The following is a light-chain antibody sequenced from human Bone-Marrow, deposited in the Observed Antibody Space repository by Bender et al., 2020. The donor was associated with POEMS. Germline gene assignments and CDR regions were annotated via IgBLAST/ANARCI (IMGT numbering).Light chain of an antibody. Sequence: QSALTQPASVSGSPGQSITISCTGTSSDVGGYNLVSWYQQHPGKAPRLMIFEVTKRPSGVPDRFSGSKSGNTASLTVSGLQAEDEADYYCAAWEDSLNGWVFGGGTKLTVL. CDR3: AAWEDSLNGWV. CDR2: EVT. J-gene: IGLJ3*02. CDR1: SSDVGGYNL. V-gene: IGLV2-14*02.